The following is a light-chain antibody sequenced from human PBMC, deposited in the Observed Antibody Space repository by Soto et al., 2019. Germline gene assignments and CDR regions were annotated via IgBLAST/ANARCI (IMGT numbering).Light chain of an antibody. CDR3: QQYEESPIT. CDR2: GAS. J-gene: IGKJ5*01. CDR1: QSVSNRY. Sequence: EIVLTQSPGNLSLSPGERATLSCRASQSVSNRYLAWYQQKPGQAPRLLIYGASSRATGIPDRFSGSGSGTDFTLTISRLEPEDFAVYYCQQYEESPITFGQGTRLEIK. V-gene: IGKV3-20*01.